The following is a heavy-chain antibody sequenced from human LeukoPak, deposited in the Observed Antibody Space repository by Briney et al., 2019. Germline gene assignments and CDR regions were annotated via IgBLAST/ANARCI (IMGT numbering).Heavy chain of an antibody. J-gene: IGHJ6*03. CDR2: INSDGRRT. CDR1: GFTFSSYW. Sequence: GGSLRLSCAVSGFTFSSYWMHWVRQAPGKGLVWVSRINSDGRRTTYAESVKGRFTISRDNAKNTLYLQMNSLRAEDTAVYYCAKAPYGSGSYYNVNYYYYMDVWGKGTTVTISS. CDR3: AKAPYGSGSYYNVNYYYYMDV. V-gene: IGHV3-74*01. D-gene: IGHD3-10*01.